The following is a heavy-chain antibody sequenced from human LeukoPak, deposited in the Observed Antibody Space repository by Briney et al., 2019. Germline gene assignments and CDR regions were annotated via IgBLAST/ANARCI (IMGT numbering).Heavy chain of an antibody. D-gene: IGHD2-21*02. CDR1: GFTFTGYY. CDR2: INPHSGGT. CDR3: VREGNELLSKNFDY. V-gene: IGHV1-2*02. Sequence: ASVKVSCKASGFTFTGYYIHWVRQAPGQGLEWMGYINPHSGGTSSPQKFQGRVTMTTDTSISAAYMELSSLIPDDTAMYYCVREGNELLSKNFDYWGQGTLVTVSS. J-gene: IGHJ4*02.